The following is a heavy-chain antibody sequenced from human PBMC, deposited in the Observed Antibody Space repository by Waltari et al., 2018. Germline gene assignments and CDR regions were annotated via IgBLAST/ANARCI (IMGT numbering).Heavy chain of an antibody. J-gene: IGHJ3*02. D-gene: IGHD3-22*01. CDR1: GGSISSSYW. V-gene: IGHV4-4*02. Sequence: QVQLQESGPGLVKPSELLSLTCAGSGGSISSSYWRSWVRRPPGKGLEWIGEVYHSGPTNYNPSLKSRVTISVDKSKNQFSLKLSSVTAADTAVYFCVNHYETRGYGAFDIWGQGTMVTVSS. CDR2: VYHSGPT. CDR3: VNHYETRGYGAFDI.